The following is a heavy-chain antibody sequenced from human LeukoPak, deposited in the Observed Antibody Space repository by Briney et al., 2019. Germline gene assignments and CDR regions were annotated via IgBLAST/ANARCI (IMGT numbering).Heavy chain of an antibody. Sequence: GASVKVSCKASGYTFTSYGISWVRQAPGQGLEWMGWISAYIGNTNYAQKLQGRVTMTTDTSTSTAYMELRSLRSDDTAVYYCARGGRGFGELLYADVWGKGTTVTVSS. V-gene: IGHV1-18*01. CDR3: ARGGRGFGELLYADV. J-gene: IGHJ6*04. D-gene: IGHD3-10*01. CDR2: ISAYIGNT. CDR1: GYTFTSYG.